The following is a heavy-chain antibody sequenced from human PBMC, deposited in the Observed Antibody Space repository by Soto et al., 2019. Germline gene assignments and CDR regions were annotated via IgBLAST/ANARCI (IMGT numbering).Heavy chain of an antibody. D-gene: IGHD2-21*01. CDR3: ARHIAVSGTRGFDH. Sequence: QVQLQESGPGLMKPSGTVSLTCAVSGGSITSNWWSWVRQPPGKGLEWIAEIFHTGSANYNPSLMSRLTISMDKSKNHLSLNLNSVTAADTAVYYCARHIAVSGTRGFDHWGQGTLVTVSS. J-gene: IGHJ4*02. CDR2: IFHTGSA. CDR1: GGSITSNW. V-gene: IGHV4-4*02.